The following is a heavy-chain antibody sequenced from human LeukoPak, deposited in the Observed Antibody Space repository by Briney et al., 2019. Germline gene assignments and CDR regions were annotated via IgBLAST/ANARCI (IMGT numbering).Heavy chain of an antibody. Sequence: GGSLRLSCAASGFTFSTDSMSWVRQAPGKGLDWVASINQDGSAEYYVDSVRGRFTISRDNAKKTLYLQMNSLRAEDTAVYYCARSIGLTGGGVDVWGQGTTVTVSS. J-gene: IGHJ6*02. D-gene: IGHD3-9*01. V-gene: IGHV3-7*03. CDR3: ARSIGLTGGGVDV. CDR1: GFTFSTDS. CDR2: INQDGSAE.